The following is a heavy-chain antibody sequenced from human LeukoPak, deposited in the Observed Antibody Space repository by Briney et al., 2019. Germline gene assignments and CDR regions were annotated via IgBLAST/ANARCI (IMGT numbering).Heavy chain of an antibody. CDR1: GGSISSDY. CDR3: ARSGGGWVDY. CDR2: IYYSGST. Sequence: SETLSLTCTVSGGSISSDYWSWIRHPPGKGLGWIGYIYYSGSTNNNPSLKSRVTLSVDTSKNKISLNLSSVTAAPTAVSFSARSGGGWVDYWGQGTLVTVSS. J-gene: IGHJ4*02. D-gene: IGHD3-10*01. V-gene: IGHV4-59*01.